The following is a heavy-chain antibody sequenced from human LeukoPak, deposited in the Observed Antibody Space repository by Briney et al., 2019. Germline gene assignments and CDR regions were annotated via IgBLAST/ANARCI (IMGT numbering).Heavy chain of an antibody. V-gene: IGHV1-18*04. CDR2: ISAYNGNT. Sequence: ASVKVSCKASGYTFTSYGISWVRQAPGQGLEWMGWISAYNGNTNYAQKLQGRVTMTTDTSTSTAYMELRSLRSDDTAVYYCARETLYCDILTGYYGLYYYGMDVWGKGTTVTVSS. CDR3: ARETLYCDILTGYYGLYYYGMDV. CDR1: GYTFTSYG. J-gene: IGHJ6*04. D-gene: IGHD3-9*01.